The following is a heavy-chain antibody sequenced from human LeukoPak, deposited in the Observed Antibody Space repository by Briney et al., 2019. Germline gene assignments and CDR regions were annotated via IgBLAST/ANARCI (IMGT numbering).Heavy chain of an antibody. D-gene: IGHD1-26*01. CDR3: ATISGSYYRYFDY. V-gene: IGHV1-24*01. CDR1: GYTLTELS. J-gene: IGHJ4*02. CDR2: FDPEDGET. Sequence: ASVKVSCKFSGYTLTELSMHWVRQAPGKGLEWMGGFDPEDGETIYAQKFQGRVTMTEDTSTDTAYMELSSLRSEDTAVYYCATISGSYYRYFDYWGQGTLVTVSS.